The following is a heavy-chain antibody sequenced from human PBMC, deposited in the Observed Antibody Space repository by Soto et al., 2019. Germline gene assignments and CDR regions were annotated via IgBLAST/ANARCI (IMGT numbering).Heavy chain of an antibody. Sequence: DVQLLESGGGLVQPGGSLRLSCAASGFTFNNYAMNWVRQAPGTGLEWVSTISGNGGSTYYADSVKGRFTISRDNSKNTLYLQMTSLRAEDTALYYCAKGGLITTSPYDFDYWGQGTLVTVSS. CDR1: GFTFNNYA. CDR3: AKGGLITTSPYDFDY. V-gene: IGHV3-23*01. J-gene: IGHJ4*02. D-gene: IGHD3-16*01. CDR2: ISGNGGST.